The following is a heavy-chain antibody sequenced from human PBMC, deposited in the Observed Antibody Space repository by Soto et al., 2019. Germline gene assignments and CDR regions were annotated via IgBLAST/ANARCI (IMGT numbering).Heavy chain of an antibody. CDR3: ARPPGSGSYYDYFDY. Sequence: LRLSCAASGFTFSTYGMHWVRQAPGKGLEWVAVLWYDGSNKYYADSVKGRFTISRDNSKNTLYLQMNSLRAEDTAVYYCARPPGSGSYYDYFDYWGQGTLVTVSS. J-gene: IGHJ4*02. D-gene: IGHD1-26*01. CDR1: GFTFSTYG. CDR2: LWYDGSNK. V-gene: IGHV3-33*01.